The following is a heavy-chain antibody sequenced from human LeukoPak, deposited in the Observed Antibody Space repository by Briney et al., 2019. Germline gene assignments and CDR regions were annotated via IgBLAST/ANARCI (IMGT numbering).Heavy chain of an antibody. CDR1: GGTFSSYA. D-gene: IGHD5-18*01. J-gene: IGHJ4*02. Sequence: SVKVSCKASGGTFSSYAISWVRQAPGQGLEWMGGIIPIFGTANYAQKFQGRVTITADESTSTAYMELSSLRSEDTAVYYCARDAGDTAMVPSAWGRGTLVTVSS. V-gene: IGHV1-69*13. CDR2: IIPIFGTA. CDR3: ARDAGDTAMVPSA.